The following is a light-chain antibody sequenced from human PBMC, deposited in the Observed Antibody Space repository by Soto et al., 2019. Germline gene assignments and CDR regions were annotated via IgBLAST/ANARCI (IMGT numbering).Light chain of an antibody. CDR1: QSISNY. J-gene: IGKJ5*01. V-gene: IGKV3-11*01. CDR2: DAS. CDR3: PQRINWV. Sequence: ESTTRSCRASQSISNYLAWYQQRPGQAPRLLIYDASNRATGIPARFSGSGSGTDFTRSIGILEDEDFAVNCCPQRINWVIGPGTRVVIK.